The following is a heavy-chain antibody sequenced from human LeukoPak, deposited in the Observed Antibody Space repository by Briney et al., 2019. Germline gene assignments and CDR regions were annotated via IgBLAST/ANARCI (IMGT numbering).Heavy chain of an antibody. CDR3: AREVQLERRNYYYYMDV. CDR2: IIPILGIA. V-gene: IGHV1-69*04. J-gene: IGHJ6*03. Sequence: SVKVSCKASGGTFSSYTISWVRQAPGQGLEWMGRIIPILGIANYAQKFQGRVTITADKSTSTAYVELSSLRSEDTAVYYCAREVQLERRNYYYYMDVWGKGTTVTVSS. D-gene: IGHD1-1*01. CDR1: GGTFSSYT.